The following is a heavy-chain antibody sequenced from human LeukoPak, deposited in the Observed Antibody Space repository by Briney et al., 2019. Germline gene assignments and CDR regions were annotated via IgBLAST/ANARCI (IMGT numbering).Heavy chain of an antibody. CDR1: GFSLSTSGVG. CDR2: IYWNDDK. Sequence: KESGPTLVKPTQTLTLTCTFSGFSLSTSGVGVGWIRQPPGKALEWLALIYWNDDKRYSPSPKSRLTITKDTSKNQVVLTMTNMDPVDTATYYCAHIRSLRYFDYKLTEWFDPWGQGTLVTVSS. J-gene: IGHJ5*02. CDR3: AHIRSLRYFDYKLTEWFDP. V-gene: IGHV2-5*01. D-gene: IGHD3-9*01.